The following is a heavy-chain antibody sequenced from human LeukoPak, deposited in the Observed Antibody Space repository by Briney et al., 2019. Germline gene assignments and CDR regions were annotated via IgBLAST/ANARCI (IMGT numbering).Heavy chain of an antibody. J-gene: IGHJ3*02. CDR3: ARDRVDYDSSGYSADAFDI. CDR2: ISYDGSNK. Sequence: PGGSLRLSCAASGFTFSSYAMHWVRQAPGKGLEWVAVISYDGSNKYYADSVKGRFTISRDNSKNTLYLQMNSLRAEDTAVYYCARDRVDYDSSGYSADAFDIWGQGTMVTVSS. CDR1: GFTFSSYA. V-gene: IGHV3-30*04. D-gene: IGHD3-22*01.